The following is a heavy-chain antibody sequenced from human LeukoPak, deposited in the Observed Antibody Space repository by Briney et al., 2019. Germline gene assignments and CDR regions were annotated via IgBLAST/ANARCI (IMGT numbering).Heavy chain of an antibody. Sequence: RPGGSLRLSCAASGFTFGDYGMSWVRQVAGQGLEWVSGIDWNGASTGYADSVKGRFTISRDNAKKSLYLQMNSLRAEDTALYYCARGSTMVSDYWGQGTLVTVSS. J-gene: IGHJ4*02. D-gene: IGHD3-10*01. CDR2: IDWNGAST. CDR3: ARGSTMVSDY. V-gene: IGHV3-20*04. CDR1: GFTFGDYG.